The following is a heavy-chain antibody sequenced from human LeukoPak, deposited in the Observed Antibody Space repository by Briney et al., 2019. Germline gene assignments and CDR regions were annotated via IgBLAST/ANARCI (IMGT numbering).Heavy chain of an antibody. CDR3: ASHPRTYYYDSSGYYFDY. J-gene: IGHJ4*02. Sequence: GGSLRLSCAASGFTFSSYAMSWVRRAPGKGLEWVSAISGSGGSTYYADSVKGRFTISRDNSKNTLYLQMNSLRAEDTAVYYCASHPRTYYYDSSGYYFDYWGQGTLVTVSS. D-gene: IGHD3-22*01. CDR2: ISGSGGST. CDR1: GFTFSSYA. V-gene: IGHV3-23*01.